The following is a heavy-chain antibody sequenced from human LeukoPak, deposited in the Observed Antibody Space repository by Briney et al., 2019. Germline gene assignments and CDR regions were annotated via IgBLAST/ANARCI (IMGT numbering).Heavy chain of an antibody. CDR3: ARVGYSYGFDY. V-gene: IGHV4-30-4*01. D-gene: IGHD5-18*01. CDR1: GGSISSGDYY. Sequence: SETLSLTCTVSGGSISSGDYYWSWIRQPPGKGLEWIGYIYYSGSAYYNPSLKSRVTISVDTSKNQFSLKLSSVTAADTAVYYCARVGYSYGFDYWGQGTLVTVSS. J-gene: IGHJ4*02. CDR2: IYYSGSA.